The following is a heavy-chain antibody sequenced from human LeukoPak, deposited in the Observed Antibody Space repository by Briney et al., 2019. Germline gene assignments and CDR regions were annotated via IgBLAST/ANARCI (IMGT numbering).Heavy chain of an antibody. J-gene: IGHJ6*02. D-gene: IGHD2-2*02. CDR2: IYSGGST. CDR1: GFTVSSNY. Sequence: GGSLRLSCAASGFTVSSNYMSWVRQAPGKGLEWVSVIYSGGSTYYADSVKGRFTISRDNSKNTLYLQMNSLRAEDTAVYYCARGEIYCSSTSCYSPYYYYGMDVWAKGPRSPSP. V-gene: IGHV3-66*01. CDR3: ARGEIYCSSTSCYSPYYYYGMDV.